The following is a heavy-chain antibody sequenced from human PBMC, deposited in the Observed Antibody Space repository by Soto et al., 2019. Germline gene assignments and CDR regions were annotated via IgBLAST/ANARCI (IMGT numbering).Heavy chain of an antibody. Sequence: PGGSLRLSCAASGFTFSSYSMNWVRQAPGKGLEWVSYISSSSSTIYYADSVKGRFTISRDNAKNSLYLQMNSLRDDDTAVYYCARDKVTFGGVIPYIPGGWLDPWGQGTLVTVSS. D-gene: IGHD3-16*01. CDR2: ISSSSSTI. J-gene: IGHJ5*02. CDR3: ARDKVTFGGVIPYIPGGWLDP. V-gene: IGHV3-48*02. CDR1: GFTFSSYS.